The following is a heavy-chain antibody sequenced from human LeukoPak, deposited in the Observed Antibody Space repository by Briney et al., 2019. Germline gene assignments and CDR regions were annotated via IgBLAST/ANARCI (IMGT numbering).Heavy chain of an antibody. CDR3: AREGRDGYNPIPRMGY. V-gene: IGHV6-1*01. CDR2: AYYRSKWYN. Sequence: SQTLSLTCAISGDSVSSNSAAWNWIRQSPSRGLEWLGRAYYRSKWYNDYAVSVKSRITINPDTSKNQFSLQLNSVTPEDTAVYYCAREGRDGYNPIPRMGYWGQGTLVTVSS. J-gene: IGHJ4*02. CDR1: GDSVSSNSAA. D-gene: IGHD5-24*01.